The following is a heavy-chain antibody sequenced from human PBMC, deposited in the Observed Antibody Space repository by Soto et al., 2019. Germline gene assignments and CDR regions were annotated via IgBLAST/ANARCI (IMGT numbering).Heavy chain of an antibody. Sequence: SVKVSCKASGGTFSSYAISWVRQAPGQGLEWMGGIIPISGTANYAQKFQGRVTITADESTSTAYMELSSLRSEDTAVYYCARYVEIGGTIFGVPDQLYYGMDVWGQGTTVTVSS. V-gene: IGHV1-69*13. CDR2: IIPISGTA. D-gene: IGHD3-3*01. CDR1: GGTFSSYA. J-gene: IGHJ6*02. CDR3: ARYVEIGGTIFGVPDQLYYGMDV.